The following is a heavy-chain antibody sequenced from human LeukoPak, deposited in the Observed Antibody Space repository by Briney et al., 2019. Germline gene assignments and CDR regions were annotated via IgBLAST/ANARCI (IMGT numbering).Heavy chain of an antibody. CDR2: ISNNGGYT. Sequence: PGGSLRLSCAASGFTFSSSAMSWVRQAPGKGLEWVSAISNNGGYTYYADSVQGRFTVSRDNSKSTLCLQMNSLRAEDTAVYYCAKDRGTPYYFDYWGQGTLVTVSS. CDR3: AKDRGTPYYFDY. V-gene: IGHV3-23*01. CDR1: GFTFSSSA. D-gene: IGHD2-15*01. J-gene: IGHJ4*02.